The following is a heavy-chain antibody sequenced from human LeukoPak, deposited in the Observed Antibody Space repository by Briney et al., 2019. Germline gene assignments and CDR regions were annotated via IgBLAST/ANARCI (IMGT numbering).Heavy chain of an antibody. CDR2: IYPGDSDT. V-gene: IGHV5-51*01. D-gene: IGHD6-13*01. Sequence: GESLKISCKASEYSYTSYWIHWVRQMPGKGLEWMGSIYPGDSDTRYSPSFQGQVTISADKSISTAYLQWSSLKASDTAMYYCARRSGSSSPSFYYYYMDVWSKGTTVTVSS. CDR1: EYSYTSYW. J-gene: IGHJ6*03. CDR3: ARRSGSSSPSFYYYYMDV.